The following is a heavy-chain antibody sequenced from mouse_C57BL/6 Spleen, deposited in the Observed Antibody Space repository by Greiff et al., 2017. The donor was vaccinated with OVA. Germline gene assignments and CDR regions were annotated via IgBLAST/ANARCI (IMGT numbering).Heavy chain of an antibody. Sequence: QVQLQQPGADLVKPGASVKVSCKASGYTFTSYWMHWVKQRPGQGLEWIGRIHPSDSDTNYNQKFKGKATLTVDKSPSTAYMQLSSLTSEDSAVYYCAPDARVTGYFDVWGTGTTVTVSS. CDR3: APDARVTGYFDV. CDR1: GYTFTSYW. V-gene: IGHV1-74*01. CDR2: IHPSDSDT. D-gene: IGHD2-13*01. J-gene: IGHJ1*03.